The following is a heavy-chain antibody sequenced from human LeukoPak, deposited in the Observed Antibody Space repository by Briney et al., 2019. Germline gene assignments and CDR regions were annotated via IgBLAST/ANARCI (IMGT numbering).Heavy chain of an antibody. CDR1: GASITSSY. V-gene: IGHV4-59*12. J-gene: IGHJ5*02. D-gene: IGHD3-3*01. CDR2: IYYGGSP. CDR3: ARDQVLRLLAGGSWFDP. Sequence: SETLSLTCTVSGASITSSYWSWTRQPPGKGLEWIGYIYYGGSPNYNSSLKSRLTISVDKSKNQFSLKLSSVTAADTAVYYCARDQVLRLLAGGSWFDPWGQGTLVTVSS.